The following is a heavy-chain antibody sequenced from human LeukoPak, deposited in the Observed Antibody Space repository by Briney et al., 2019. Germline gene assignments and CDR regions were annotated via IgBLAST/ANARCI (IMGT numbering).Heavy chain of an antibody. Sequence: GGSLRLSCAASGFTFDDYAMHWVRQAPGKGLEWVSGISWNSGSIGYADSVKGRFTISRDNAKNSLYLQMNSLRAEDTALSYCAKAPFGYDFWSGYYRGAFDIWGQGTMVTVSS. D-gene: IGHD3-3*01. CDR2: ISWNSGSI. CDR1: GFTFDDYA. J-gene: IGHJ3*02. CDR3: AKAPFGYDFWSGYYRGAFDI. V-gene: IGHV3-9*01.